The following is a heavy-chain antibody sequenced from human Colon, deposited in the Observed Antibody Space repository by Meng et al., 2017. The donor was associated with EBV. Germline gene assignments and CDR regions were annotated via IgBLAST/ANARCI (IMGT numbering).Heavy chain of an antibody. CDR1: GFTFSDYY. J-gene: IGHJ5*02. Sequence: VPLVESGGGLVKPGGSLRLSCAASGFTFSDYYMNWIRQAPGKGLEWLSYISSSGSTINYADSVKGRFTISRDNAKNSLYLQMNSLRAEDTAVYYCARDQGVAATGTSYFDPWGQGTLVTASS. D-gene: IGHD6-13*01. CDR3: ARDQGVAATGTSYFDP. CDR2: ISSSGSTI. V-gene: IGHV3-11*01.